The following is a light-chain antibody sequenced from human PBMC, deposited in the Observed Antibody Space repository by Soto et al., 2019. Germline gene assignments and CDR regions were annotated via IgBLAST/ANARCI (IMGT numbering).Light chain of an antibody. Sequence: EIVLTQSPGTLSLSPGERATLSCRASQSVSSIYLAWYQQKPGQAPRLLIYGASSRATGIPDRFSGSGSGTEFTLTISRLEPEDFAMYYCQQCGSSRWTFGQGTKVEI. CDR1: QSVSSIY. J-gene: IGKJ1*01. CDR3: QQCGSSRWT. CDR2: GAS. V-gene: IGKV3-20*01.